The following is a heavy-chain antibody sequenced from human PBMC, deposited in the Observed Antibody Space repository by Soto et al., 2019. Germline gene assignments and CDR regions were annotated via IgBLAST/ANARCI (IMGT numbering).Heavy chain of an antibody. Sequence: SETLSLTCTVSGGSISSSSYYWGWIRQPPGKGLEWIGSIYYSGSTYYNPSLKSRVTISVDTSKNQFSLKLSSVTAADTAVYYCARGRITIFGVVIKGYFDYWGQGTLVTVSS. CDR1: GGSISSSSYY. CDR2: IYYSGST. D-gene: IGHD3-3*01. J-gene: IGHJ4*02. V-gene: IGHV4-39*01. CDR3: ARGRITIFGVVIKGYFDY.